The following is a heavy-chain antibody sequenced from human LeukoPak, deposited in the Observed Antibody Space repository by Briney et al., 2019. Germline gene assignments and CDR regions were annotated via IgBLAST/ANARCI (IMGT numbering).Heavy chain of an antibody. V-gene: IGHV4-59*02. D-gene: IGHD1-26*01. CDR1: GGSVSSYY. CDR2: IYYSGST. CDR3: ARWDSGSYFLNY. Sequence: SETLSLTCTVSGGSVSSYYWNWIRQPPGKGLEWIGYIYYSGSTNYNPSLKSRVTISVDTSKNQFSLKLNSVTAADTAVYYCARWDSGSYFLNYWGQGTLVTVSS. J-gene: IGHJ4*02.